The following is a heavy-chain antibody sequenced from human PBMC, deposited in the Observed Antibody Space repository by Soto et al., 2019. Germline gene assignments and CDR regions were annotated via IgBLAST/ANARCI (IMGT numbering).Heavy chain of an antibody. CDR2: IYPGDSDT. D-gene: IGHD4-17*01. Sequence: HGESLKISCKGSVYSFTSYWIGWVRQMPGKGLEWMGIIYPGDSDTRYSPSFQGQVTISADKSISTAYLQWSSLKASDTAMYYCAGPASPTANWYFDLWGRGTLVTVSS. CDR3: AGPASPTANWYFDL. V-gene: IGHV5-51*01. CDR1: VYSFTSYW. J-gene: IGHJ2*01.